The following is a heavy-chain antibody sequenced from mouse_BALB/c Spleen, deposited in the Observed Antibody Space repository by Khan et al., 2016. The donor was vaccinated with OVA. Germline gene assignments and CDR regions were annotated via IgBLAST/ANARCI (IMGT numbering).Heavy chain of an antibody. CDR1: GFTFSSYV. D-gene: IGHD2-14*01. Sequence: EVELVESGGDLVKPGGSLKLSCAASGFTFSSYVMSWVRQTPEKRLEWVASISSGGSTYYPDRVKGRFTISRDNARNILYQQMSSLRYEDTAMYYGAREGYRDDGYYFDYWGQGTTLTVSS. J-gene: IGHJ2*01. CDR2: ISSGGST. V-gene: IGHV5-6-5*01. CDR3: AREGYRDDGYYFDY.